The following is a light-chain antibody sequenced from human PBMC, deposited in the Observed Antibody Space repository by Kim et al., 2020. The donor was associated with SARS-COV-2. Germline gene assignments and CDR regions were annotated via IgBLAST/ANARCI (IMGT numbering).Light chain of an antibody. CDR1: KVVSTY. J-gene: IGKJ1*01. CDR2: SAT. Sequence: SVTAGETAAPSGTARKVVSTYLAWYQKTPGQPPRVLIYSATTRAPGAPARFSGGGVGQEFTLTISSLQSEDFAFYYCQRYNNRLSFGEGTKVDIK. CDR3: QRYNNRLS. V-gene: IGKV3D-15*01.